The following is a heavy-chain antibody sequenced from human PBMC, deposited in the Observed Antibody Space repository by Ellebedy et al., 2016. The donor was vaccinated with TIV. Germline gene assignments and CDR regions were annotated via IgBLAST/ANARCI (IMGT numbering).Heavy chain of an antibody. CDR2: IWYDGSNK. CDR1: GFTLSSYG. V-gene: IGHV3-33*06. Sequence: GESLKISXAASGFTLSSYGMHWVRQAPGKGLEWVAVIWYDGSNKYYADSVKGRFTISRDNSKSTLYLQMDSLRGEDTAVYYCAKSWGPGGFDYWGQGTLVTVSS. CDR3: AKSWGPGGFDY. D-gene: IGHD2-8*02. J-gene: IGHJ4*02.